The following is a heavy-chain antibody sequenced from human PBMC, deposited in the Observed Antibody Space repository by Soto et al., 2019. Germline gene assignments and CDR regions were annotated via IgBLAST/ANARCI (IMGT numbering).Heavy chain of an antibody. Sequence: QLQLQESGPGLVKPSETLSLTCTVSGGSISRSSNHWSWMRQPPGKGLEWIGNIYYIENNSYNPPLKSRVTIAVETSKNQCSLRLTSVTAADTAVYYCATHPPYGPLDHWGQGTLGTVSS. CDR1: GGSISRSSNH. CDR3: ATHPPYGPLDH. J-gene: IGHJ4*02. V-gene: IGHV4-39*01. CDR2: IYYIENN. D-gene: IGHD4-17*01.